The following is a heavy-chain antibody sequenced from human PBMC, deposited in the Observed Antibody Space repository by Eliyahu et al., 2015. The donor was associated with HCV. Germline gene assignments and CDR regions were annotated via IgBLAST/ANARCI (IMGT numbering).Heavy chain of an antibody. CDR2: ISGSGGST. J-gene: IGHJ4*02. V-gene: IGHV3-23*01. D-gene: IGHD6-13*01. Sequence: EVQLLESGGGLVQPGGSLRLSCAAXGFTFSSYAXSWVRQAPGKGLEWVSAISGSGGSTYYADSVKGRFTISRDNSKNTLYLQMNSLRAEDTAVYYCAKALYSSSWYLYDYWGQGTLVTVSS. CDR1: GFTFSSYA. CDR3: AKALYSSSWYLYDY.